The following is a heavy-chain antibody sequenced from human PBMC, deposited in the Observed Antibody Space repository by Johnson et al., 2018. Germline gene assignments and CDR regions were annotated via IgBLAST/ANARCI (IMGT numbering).Heavy chain of an antibody. Sequence: EVQLVESGAEVKKPWESLKISCQASRYTFTRYWIGWVRQMPGRGLEWVGIIFPSDSDTKYNAPFQGQVTISTDKAIATAYLQWSSLKASDSGVYYCVRRGYSGDYYGDSWGQGTLVTVSS. CDR2: IFPSDSDT. D-gene: IGHD5-12*01. CDR3: VRRGYSGDYYGDS. V-gene: IGHV5-51*01. CDR1: RYTFTRYW. J-gene: IGHJ4*02.